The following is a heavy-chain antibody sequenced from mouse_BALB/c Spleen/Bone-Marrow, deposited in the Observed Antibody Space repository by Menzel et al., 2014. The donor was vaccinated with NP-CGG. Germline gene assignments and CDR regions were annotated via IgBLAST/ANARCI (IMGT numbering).Heavy chain of an antibody. CDR2: IRNKAKGYTT. CDR3: ARDNNPITAAYWYFDV. D-gene: IGHD1-2*01. Sequence: EVQLVESGGGLVQPGGSLRLSCATSGFTFTDYYMSWVRQPPGKALEWLGFIRNKAKGYTTEYSASVKGRVTISRDNSQSSLYLQMDTLRADDSATYYCARDNNPITAAYWYFDVWGAGTTVTVSS. J-gene: IGHJ1*01. CDR1: GFTFTDYY. V-gene: IGHV7-3*02.